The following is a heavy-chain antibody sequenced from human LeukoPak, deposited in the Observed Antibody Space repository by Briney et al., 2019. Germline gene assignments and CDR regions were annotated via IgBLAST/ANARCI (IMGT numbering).Heavy chain of an antibody. Sequence: SETLSLTCTVSGGSISSGSYYWSWIRQPAGKGLEWIGRIYTSGSTNYNPSLKSRVTISVDTSKNQFSLKLSSVTAADTAVYYCARGYSSSWYFNWFDPWGQGTLVTVSS. CDR2: IYTSGST. J-gene: IGHJ5*02. CDR3: ARGYSSSWYFNWFDP. D-gene: IGHD6-13*01. V-gene: IGHV4-61*02. CDR1: GGSISSGSYY.